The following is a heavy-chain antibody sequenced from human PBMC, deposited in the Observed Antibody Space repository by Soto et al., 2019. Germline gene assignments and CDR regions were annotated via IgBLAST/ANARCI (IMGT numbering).Heavy chain of an antibody. J-gene: IGHJ6*02. CDR3: VHSRCGGDCLRSYSSHYYYGMDV. D-gene: IGHD2-21*02. CDR1: GFSLNTGGLG. V-gene: IGHV2-5*02. Sequence: QITLKESGPTLVKPTQTLTLTCTVSGFSLNTGGLGVGWIRQPRGKALEWLALIYWDDDKRYSPSLKNRLGISKDTSNNLVVFTMTNMDPVDTATYYCVHSRCGGDCLRSYSSHYYYGMDVWGQGTTVTVSS. CDR2: IYWDDDK.